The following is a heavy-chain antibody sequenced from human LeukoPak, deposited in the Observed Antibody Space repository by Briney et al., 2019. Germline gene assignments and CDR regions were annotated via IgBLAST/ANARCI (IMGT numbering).Heavy chain of an antibody. J-gene: IGHJ6*02. CDR2: IYYSGST. CDR3: ARGAYYDFWSGYYRFSGDNGMDV. CDR1: GGSISSYY. D-gene: IGHD3-3*01. V-gene: IGHV4-59*12. Sequence: PSETLSLTCTVSGGSISSYYWSWIRQPPGKGLEWIGYIYYSGSTNYNPSLKSRVTISVDRSKNQFSLKLSSVTAADTAVYYCARGAYYDFWSGYYRFSGDNGMDVWGQGTTVTVSS.